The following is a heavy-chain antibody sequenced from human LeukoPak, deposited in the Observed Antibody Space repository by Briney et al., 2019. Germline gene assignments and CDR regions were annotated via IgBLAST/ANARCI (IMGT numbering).Heavy chain of an antibody. J-gene: IGHJ6*03. CDR3: ASRIAAAGLLSYYYYYYMDV. D-gene: IGHD6-13*01. V-gene: IGHV1-69*06. Sequence: SVKVSCKASGGTFSSYAISWVRQAPGQGLEWMGGIIPIFGTANYAQKFQGRVTITADKSTSTAYMELSSLRSEDTAVYYCASRIAAAGLLSYYYYYYMDVWGKGTTVTVSS. CDR2: IIPIFGTA. CDR1: GGTFSSYA.